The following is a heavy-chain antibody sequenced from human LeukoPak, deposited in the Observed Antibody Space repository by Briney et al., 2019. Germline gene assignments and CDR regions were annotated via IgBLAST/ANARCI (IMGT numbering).Heavy chain of an antibody. CDR2: ITASGGGT. J-gene: IGHJ4*02. CDR3: AKGYGAGWSQFFDY. V-gene: IGHV3-23*01. CDR1: GFTSSFYA. Sequence: GGSLRLSCAASGFTSSFYAMGWVRQAPGKGLEWVSGITASGGGTYNADSVKGRFTISRDNSKNTLYLQVSSLRAEDTAVYYCAKGYGAGWSQFFDYWGQGTLVSVSS. D-gene: IGHD6-19*01.